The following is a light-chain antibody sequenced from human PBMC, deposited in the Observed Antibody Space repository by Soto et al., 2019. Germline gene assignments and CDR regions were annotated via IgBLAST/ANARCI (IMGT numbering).Light chain of an antibody. CDR3: GSYTAIDIWV. V-gene: IGLV2-11*01. CDR2: AVS. J-gene: IGLJ3*02. Sequence: QSALTQPRSVSGSPGQSVTISCTGTNSDVGGYTFVSWYQQRPGKAPKLMISAVSQRPSGVPDRFSGSKSGNTASLTISGLQADDEADYLCGSYTAIDIWVFGGGTKLTVL. CDR1: NSDVGGYTF.